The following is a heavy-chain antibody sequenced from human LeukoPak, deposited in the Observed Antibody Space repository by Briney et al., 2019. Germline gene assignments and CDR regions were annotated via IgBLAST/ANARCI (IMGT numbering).Heavy chain of an antibody. V-gene: IGHV3-30-3*01. CDR3: ARRFGGYYVFDY. D-gene: IGHD3-22*01. CDR2: ISYDGSNK. Sequence: PGGSLSLSCAASGFTFSSYAMHWVRQAPGKGLEWVAVISYDGSNKYYADSVKGRFTISRDNSKNTLYLQMNSLRAEDTAVYYCARRFGGYYVFDYWGQGTLVTVSS. CDR1: GFTFSSYA. J-gene: IGHJ4*02.